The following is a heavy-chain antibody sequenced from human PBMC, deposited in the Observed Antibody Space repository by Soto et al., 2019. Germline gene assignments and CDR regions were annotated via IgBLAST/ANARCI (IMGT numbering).Heavy chain of an antibody. D-gene: IGHD3-3*01. CDR3: ARGKVSPIFLEWSNYGMDV. J-gene: IGHJ6*02. V-gene: IGHV5-10-1*01. CDR2: IDPSDSYT. Sequence: GXSLKISCKGSGYSFTSYWLSWLRQIPVKGLEWMGRIDPSDSYTNYSPSFQGHVTISADKSISTAYLQWSSLKASDTAMYYCARGKVSPIFLEWSNYGMDVWGQGTTVTVSS. CDR1: GYSFTSYW.